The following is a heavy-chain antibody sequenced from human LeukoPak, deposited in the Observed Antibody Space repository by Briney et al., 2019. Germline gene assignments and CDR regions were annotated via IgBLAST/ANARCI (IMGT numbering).Heavy chain of an antibody. J-gene: IGHJ4*02. V-gene: IGHV4-31*03. CDR2: IYYSGST. CDR1: GGSISSGGYY. D-gene: IGHD3-16*02. Sequence: PSETLSLTCTVSGGSISSGGYYWSWIRRHPGKGLEWIGYIYYSGSTYYNPSLKSRVTISVDTSKNQFSLKLSSVTAADTAVYYCARGNYVWGSYRYFPFDYWGQGTLVTVSS. CDR3: ARGNYVWGSYRYFPFDY.